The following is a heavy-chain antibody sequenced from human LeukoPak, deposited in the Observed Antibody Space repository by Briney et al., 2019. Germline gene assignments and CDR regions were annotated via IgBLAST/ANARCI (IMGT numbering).Heavy chain of an antibody. CDR1: GFTLSSYA. D-gene: IGHD2-15*01. CDR3: VREDKGQVYFDY. J-gene: IGHJ4*02. V-gene: IGHV3-23*01. CDR2: ISGSGGNT. Sequence: GGSLRLSCAASGFTLSSYAMSWVRQAPGKGLEWVSAISGSGGNTYYADSVEGRFTISRDNSKNTLYLQMNSLRAEDTAVYYCVREDKGQVYFDYWGQGTLVIVSS.